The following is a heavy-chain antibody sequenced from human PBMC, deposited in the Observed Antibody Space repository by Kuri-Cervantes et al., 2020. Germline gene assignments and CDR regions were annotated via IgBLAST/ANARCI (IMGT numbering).Heavy chain of an antibody. D-gene: IGHD1-26*01. V-gene: IGHV4-59*01. J-gene: IGHJ3*02. CDR2: IYYSGST. CDR1: GGSISSYY. CDR3: ARGLYSGSYSVAFDI. Sequence: SETLSLTCTVSGGSISSYYWSWIRQPPGKGLEWIGYIYYSGSTNYNPSLKSRVTISVDTSKNQFSLKLSSVTAADTAVYYCARGLYSGSYSVAFDIWGQGIMVTVSS.